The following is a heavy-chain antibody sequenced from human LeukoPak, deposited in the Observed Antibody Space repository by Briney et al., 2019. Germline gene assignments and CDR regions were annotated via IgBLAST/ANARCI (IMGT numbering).Heavy chain of an antibody. V-gene: IGHV4-34*01. CDR3: ARHPSAVAGKTFDC. CDR1: GGSFSGYY. CDR2: INNSGTT. Sequence: KPSETLSLTCAVYGGSFSGYYWGWIRHPPGKGLEWIGEINNSGTTNSNTSLRSRATTSVATSKNQFSLTLSSVTAADTAVYYCARHPSAVAGKTFDCWGQGTLVTVSS. J-gene: IGHJ4*02. D-gene: IGHD6-19*01.